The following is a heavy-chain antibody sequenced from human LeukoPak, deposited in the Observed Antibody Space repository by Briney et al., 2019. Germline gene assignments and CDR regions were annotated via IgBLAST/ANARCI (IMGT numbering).Heavy chain of an antibody. J-gene: IGHJ4*01. CDR2: ISSSSSYI. Sequence: GGSLRLSCAASGFTFSSYSMNWVRQAPGKGLEWVSSISSSSSYIYYADSVKGRFTISRDNAKNSLYPQMNSLRAEDTAVYYCAREDPREIVVSYWGHGTLVTVSS. V-gene: IGHV3-21*01. CDR3: AREDPREIVVSY. CDR1: GFTFSSYS. D-gene: IGHD3-22*01.